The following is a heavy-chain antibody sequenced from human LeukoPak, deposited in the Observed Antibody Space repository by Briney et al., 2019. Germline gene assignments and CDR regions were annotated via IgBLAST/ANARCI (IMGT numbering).Heavy chain of an antibody. CDR1: GFTFSSYG. CDR2: IRYDGSNK. Sequence: GGSLRLSCAASGFTFSSYGMHWVRQAPGKGLEWVAFIRYDGSNKYYADSVKGRFTISRDNSKNTLFLQMNSLRADDTAVYYCAGGGFGEAYYYYYYMDVWGKGTTVTVSS. J-gene: IGHJ6*03. D-gene: IGHD3-10*01. V-gene: IGHV3-30*02. CDR3: AGGGFGEAYYYYYYMDV.